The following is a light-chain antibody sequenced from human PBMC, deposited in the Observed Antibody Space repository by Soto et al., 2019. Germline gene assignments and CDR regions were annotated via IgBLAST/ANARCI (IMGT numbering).Light chain of an antibody. J-gene: IGKJ4*01. Sequence: EIVLTQSPGTLSLSPGERATLSCRASETLSSNSLAWYQQRPDQTPRVLVYGASNRATGIPDNFSGSGSGTDFTLTISRLEPEDFAVYYCQQYESLPITFGGGTKVDI. CDR1: ETLSSNS. V-gene: IGKV3-20*01. CDR2: GAS. CDR3: QQYESLPIT.